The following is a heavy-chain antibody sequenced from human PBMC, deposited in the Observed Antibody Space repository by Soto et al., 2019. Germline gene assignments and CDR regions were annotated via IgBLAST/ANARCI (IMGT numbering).Heavy chain of an antibody. CDR1: GYTFTSYG. Sequence: ASVKVSFKASGYTFTSYGISWVRQAPGQGLEWMGWISAYNGNTNYAQKLQGRVTMTTDTSTSTAYMELRSLRSDDTAVYYCARFYDFWSGYPYYYYYGMDVWGQGTTVTVS. V-gene: IGHV1-18*04. D-gene: IGHD3-3*01. CDR2: ISAYNGNT. CDR3: ARFYDFWSGYPYYYYYGMDV. J-gene: IGHJ6*02.